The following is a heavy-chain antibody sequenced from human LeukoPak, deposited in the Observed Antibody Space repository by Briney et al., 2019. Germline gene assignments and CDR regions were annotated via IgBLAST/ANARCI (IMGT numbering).Heavy chain of an antibody. Sequence: GGSLRLSCAASGFTFSSYAMSWVRQAPGKGLEWVSTISGSGGSAYYPDSVKGRFTISRDNSKNTLYLQMNSLRAEDTAVYYCASYPVLIAAAGTWIDYWGQGTLVTVSS. D-gene: IGHD6-13*01. CDR2: ISGSGGSA. CDR3: ASYPVLIAAAGTWIDY. J-gene: IGHJ4*02. CDR1: GFTFSSYA. V-gene: IGHV3-23*01.